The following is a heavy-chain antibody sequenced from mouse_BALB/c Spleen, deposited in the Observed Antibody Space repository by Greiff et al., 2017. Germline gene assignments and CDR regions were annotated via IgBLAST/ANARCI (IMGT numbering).Heavy chain of an antibody. V-gene: IGHV5-9-3*01. CDR2: ISSGGSYT. J-gene: IGHJ1*01. CDR3: ARHWDGYWYFDV. D-gene: IGHD2-3*01. CDR1: GFTFSSYA. Sequence: EVHLVESGGGLVKPGGSLKLSCAASGFTFSSYAMSWVRQTPEKRLEWVATISSGGSYTYYPDSVKGRFTISRDNAKNTLYLQMSSLRSEDTAMYYCARHWDGYWYFDVWGAGTTVTVSS.